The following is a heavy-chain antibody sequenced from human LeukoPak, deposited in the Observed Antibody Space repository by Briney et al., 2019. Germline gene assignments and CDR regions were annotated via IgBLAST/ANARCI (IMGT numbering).Heavy chain of an antibody. CDR3: AHTHDYQPPFQH. CDR2: IYWDDDK. CDR1: GFSLSTSGVG. D-gene: IGHD4-11*01. Sequence: ESGPTLVKPTQTLTLTCTFSGFSLSTSGVGVGWIRQPPGKALEWLALIYWDDDKRYSPSLKSRLAITKDTSKNQVVLTMTNMDPVDTATYYCAHTHDYQPPFQHWGQGTLVTVSS. J-gene: IGHJ1*01. V-gene: IGHV2-5*02.